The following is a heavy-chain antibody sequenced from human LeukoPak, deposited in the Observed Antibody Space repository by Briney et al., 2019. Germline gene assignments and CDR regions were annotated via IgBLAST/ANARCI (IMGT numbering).Heavy chain of an antibody. D-gene: IGHD1-26*01. J-gene: IGHJ6*02. CDR2: IIPILGIA. CDR3: ARGVVGATWGMDV. Sequence: SVKVSCKASGGTFSSYAISWVRQAPGQGLEWMGRIIPILGIANYAQKFQGRVTITADKSTSTAYMELSSLRSEDTAVYYCARGVVGATWGMDVWGQGTTVTVSS. CDR1: GGTFSSYA. V-gene: IGHV1-69*04.